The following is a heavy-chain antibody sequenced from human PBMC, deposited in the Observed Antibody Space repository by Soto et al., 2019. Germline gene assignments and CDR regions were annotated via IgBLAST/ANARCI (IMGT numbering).Heavy chain of an antibody. CDR1: VASISSGGYY. J-gene: IGHJ5*02. D-gene: IGHD3-22*01. CDR2: IYYSGST. CDR3: ARESKYDTSGYPPWFAP. V-gene: IGHV4-31*03. Sequence: QVQLQESGPGLVKPSQTLSLTCTVSVASISSGGYYWSWIRQHPGEGLEWIGYIYYSGSTSYNPLLKSRVTISVDTSKDQFSLKLSSVTDADTAVYYCARESKYDTSGYPPWFAPWGQGTLVTVSS.